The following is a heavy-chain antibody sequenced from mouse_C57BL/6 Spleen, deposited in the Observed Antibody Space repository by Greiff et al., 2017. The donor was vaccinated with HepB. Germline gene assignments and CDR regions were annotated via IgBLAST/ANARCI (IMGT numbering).Heavy chain of an antibody. CDR2: IYPRSGNT. Sequence: QVQLQHSGAELARPGASVKLSCKASGYTFTSYGISWVKQRTGQGLEWIGEIYPRSGNTYYNEKFKGKATLTADKSSSTAYMELRSLTSEDSAVYFCARCVDGYYAMDYWGQGTSVTVSS. J-gene: IGHJ4*01. CDR3: ARCVDGYYAMDY. CDR1: GYTFTSYG. V-gene: IGHV1-81*01.